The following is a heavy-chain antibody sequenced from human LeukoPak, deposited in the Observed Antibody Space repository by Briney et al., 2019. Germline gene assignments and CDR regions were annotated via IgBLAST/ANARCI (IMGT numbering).Heavy chain of an antibody. CDR1: GYSFTSYW. Sequence: GESLKISCKGSGYSFTSYWIGWVRQMPGKGLEWMGIIYPGDSDTRYSPSFQGQVTISADKSISTAYLQWSSLKASDTAMYYCARPHSSGWVYDAFDIWGQGTMVTVSS. D-gene: IGHD6-19*01. J-gene: IGHJ3*02. V-gene: IGHV5-51*01. CDR3: ARPHSSGWVYDAFDI. CDR2: IYPGDSDT.